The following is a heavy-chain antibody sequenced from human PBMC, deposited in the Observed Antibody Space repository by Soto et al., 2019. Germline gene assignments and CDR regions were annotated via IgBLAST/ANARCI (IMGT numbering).Heavy chain of an antibody. J-gene: IGHJ5*02. CDR2: IIPIFGTA. Sequence: GASVKVSCKASGGTFGSYAISWVRQAPGQGLEWMGGIIPIFGTANYAQKFQGRVTITADESTSTAYMELSSLRSEDTAVYYCARGIAAAGSVGWFDPWGQGTLVTVSS. CDR1: GGTFGSYA. V-gene: IGHV1-69*13. CDR3: ARGIAAAGSVGWFDP. D-gene: IGHD6-13*01.